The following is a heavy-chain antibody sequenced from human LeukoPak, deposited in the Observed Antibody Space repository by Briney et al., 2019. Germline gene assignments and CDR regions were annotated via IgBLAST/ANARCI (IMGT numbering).Heavy chain of an antibody. D-gene: IGHD3-16*01. CDR2: MGSDGTSK. V-gene: IGHV3-30*02. CDR3: AKDRPIKGGFDP. J-gene: IGHJ5*02. CDR1: GFSLTTYG. Sequence: GGSLRLSCVASGFSLTTYGMLWVRQAPGKGLQWVAFMGSDGTSKYYGDSVEGRSTISRDNSKSTLYLLMNSLSAEDTGIYYCAKDRPIKGGFDPWGQGTPVTVSS.